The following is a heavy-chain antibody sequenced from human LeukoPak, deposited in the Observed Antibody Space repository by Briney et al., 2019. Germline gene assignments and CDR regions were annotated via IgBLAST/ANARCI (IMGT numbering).Heavy chain of an antibody. CDR1: GGSFSGFY. CDR3: AVVTTLTAYYYGMDV. V-gene: IGHV4-34*01. CDR2: IDHSGST. Sequence: PSETLSLTCAVYGGSFSGFYWNWIRQPPGKGLEWIGEIDHSGSTNYNPSLKSRVTISVDRANNQFSLKLSSVTAADTAFYYCAVVTTLTAYYYGMDVWGQGTTVTVSS. D-gene: IGHD2-21*02. J-gene: IGHJ6*02.